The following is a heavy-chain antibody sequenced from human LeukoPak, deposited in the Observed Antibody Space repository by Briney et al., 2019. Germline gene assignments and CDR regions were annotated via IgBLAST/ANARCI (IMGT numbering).Heavy chain of an antibody. J-gene: IGHJ3*02. CDR2: ISSSSSYI. CDR3: ASEVARDFWSGHDAFDI. Sequence: GGSLRLSCAASGFTFSSYSMNWVRQAPGKGLEWVSSISSSSSYIYYADSVKGRFTISRDNAKNSLYLQMNSLRAEDTAVYYCASEVARDFWSGHDAFDIWGQGTMVTVSS. V-gene: IGHV3-21*01. D-gene: IGHD3-3*01. CDR1: GFTFSSYS.